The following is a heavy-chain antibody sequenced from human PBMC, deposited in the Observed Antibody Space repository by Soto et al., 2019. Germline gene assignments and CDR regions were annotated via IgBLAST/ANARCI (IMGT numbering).Heavy chain of an antibody. Sequence: TLSLTCAVSGGPISSGGYYWSWIRQPPGKGLEWIGYIYHSGSTYYNPSLKSRVTISVDRSKNQFSLKLSSVTAADTAVYYCARGDYGDYNDAFDIWGQGTMVTVSS. D-gene: IGHD4-17*01. J-gene: IGHJ3*02. CDR1: GGPISSGGYY. V-gene: IGHV4-30-2*01. CDR3: ARGDYGDYNDAFDI. CDR2: IYHSGST.